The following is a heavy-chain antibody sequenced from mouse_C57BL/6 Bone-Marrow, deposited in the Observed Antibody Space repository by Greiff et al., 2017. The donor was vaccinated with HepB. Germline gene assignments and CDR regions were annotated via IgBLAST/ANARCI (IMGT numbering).Heavy chain of an antibody. Sequence: VQLQQSGPELVKPGASVKISCKASGYAFSSSWMNWVKQRPGKGLEWIGRIYPGDGDTNYNGKFKGKATLTADKSSSTAYMQLSSLTSEDSAVYFCARFDYYGGSSAWFAYWGQGTLVTVSA. D-gene: IGHD1-1*01. CDR3: ARFDYYGGSSAWFAY. CDR1: GYAFSSSW. V-gene: IGHV1-82*01. CDR2: IYPGDGDT. J-gene: IGHJ3*01.